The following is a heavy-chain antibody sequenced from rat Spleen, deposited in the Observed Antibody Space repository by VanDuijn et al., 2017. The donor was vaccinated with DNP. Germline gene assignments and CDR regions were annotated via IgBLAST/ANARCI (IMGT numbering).Heavy chain of an antibody. V-gene: IGHV5S11*01. J-gene: IGHJ4*01. Sequence: EVQLVESGGGLVQPGRSMKLSCAASGFTFSNYYMAWVRQAPTKGLEWVASISTGGVNTYYRASVKGRFTISRDKAKSTLYLQMDSLRSEETATYYCARVQLGYYALDAWGQGTSVTVSS. CDR1: GFTFSNYY. CDR3: ARVQLGYYALDA. D-gene: IGHD5-1*01. CDR2: ISTGGVNT.